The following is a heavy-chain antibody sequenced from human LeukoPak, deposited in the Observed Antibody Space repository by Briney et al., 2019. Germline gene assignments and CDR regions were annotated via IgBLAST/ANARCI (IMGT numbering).Heavy chain of an antibody. Sequence: GGSLRLSCAASGFTISGFGMHWVRQVPGEGLVWVARMNSAGTTINYADSVKGRFTISRDNVRNTLHLQMNNLSLEDTAVYFCIREVQVRASASLGLWGRGTLVTV. J-gene: IGHJ4*01. CDR2: MNSAGTTI. D-gene: IGHD1-1*01. CDR1: GFTISGFG. CDR3: IREVQVRASASLGL. V-gene: IGHV3-74*01.